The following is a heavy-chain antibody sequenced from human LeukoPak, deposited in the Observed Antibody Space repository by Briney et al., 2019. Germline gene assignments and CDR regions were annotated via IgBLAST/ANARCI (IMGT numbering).Heavy chain of an antibody. CDR1: GFTFSSYG. V-gene: IGHV3-33*01. J-gene: IGHJ4*02. CDR3: AVGVYYFDY. Sequence: GGSLRLFCAASGFTFSSYGFHWVRQAPGKGLEWVAVIWSDGSYKYYADSVKGRFTISRDDSKNTLYLQMNSLRAEDTAVYYCAVGVYYFDYWGQGTLVTVSS. D-gene: IGHD3-10*01. CDR2: IWSDGSYK.